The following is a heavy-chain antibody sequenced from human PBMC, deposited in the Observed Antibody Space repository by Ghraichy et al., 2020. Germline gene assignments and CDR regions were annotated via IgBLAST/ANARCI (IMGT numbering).Heavy chain of an antibody. V-gene: IGHV3-74*01. CDR1: GFTFSSYW. Sequence: GGSLRLTCAASGFTFSSYWMHWVRQAPGKGLVWVSRINSDGSSTSYADSVKGRFTISRDNAKNTLYLQMNSLRAEDTAVYYCARGGIFGVVIMTLRYWGQGTLVTVSS. J-gene: IGHJ4*02. CDR3: ARGGIFGVVIMTLRY. D-gene: IGHD3-3*01. CDR2: INSDGSST.